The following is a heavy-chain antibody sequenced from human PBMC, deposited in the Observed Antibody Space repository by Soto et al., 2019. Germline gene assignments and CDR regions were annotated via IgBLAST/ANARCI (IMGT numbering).Heavy chain of an antibody. Sequence: QVQLVQSGAEVKKPGSSVKVSCKTSGGTFRTSAISWVRQAPGQGLEWMGGIMPVFPTPDYAQKFQGRVTITADESTSTAYMELSSLRSEDTAVYYCARDKDRQQLGGSYYYIMDVWGQGTKVTVSS. CDR1: GGTFRTSA. D-gene: IGHD2-15*01. J-gene: IGHJ6*01. V-gene: IGHV1-69*12. CDR2: IMPVFPTP. CDR3: ARDKDRQQLGGSYYYIMDV.